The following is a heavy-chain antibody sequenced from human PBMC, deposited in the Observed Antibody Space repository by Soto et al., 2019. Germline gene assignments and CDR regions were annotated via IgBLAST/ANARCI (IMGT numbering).Heavy chain of an antibody. D-gene: IGHD4-17*01. CDR3: AQLTTGGFYFDY. V-gene: IGHV2-5*02. Sequence: QITLKESGPTLVKPTQSLTLTCTFSGFSLRNRGVGVGWMRQPPGKALVWLARISLDDDKGYSPSPKSRLTITKDTSQNQVSLTMANMDPVDTATYYCAQLTTGGFYFDYWGQGTLVTVSS. J-gene: IGHJ4*02. CDR1: GFSLRNRGVG. CDR2: ISLDDDK.